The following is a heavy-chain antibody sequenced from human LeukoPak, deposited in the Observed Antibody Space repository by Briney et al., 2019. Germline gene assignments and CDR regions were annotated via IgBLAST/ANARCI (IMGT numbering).Heavy chain of an antibody. J-gene: IGHJ6*03. Sequence: PSETLSLTCTVSGGSISSYYWSWIRQPAGKGLEWIGRIYTSGSTNYNPSLKSRVTISVDKSKNQFSLKLSSVTAADTAVYYCARDRSSSSAYYYYYYSMDVWGKGTTVTVSS. D-gene: IGHD6-6*01. CDR3: ARDRSSSSAYYYYYYSMDV. V-gene: IGHV4-4*07. CDR2: IYTSGST. CDR1: GGSISSYY.